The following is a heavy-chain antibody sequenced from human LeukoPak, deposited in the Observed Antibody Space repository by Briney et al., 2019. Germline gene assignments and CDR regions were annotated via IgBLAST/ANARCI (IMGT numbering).Heavy chain of an antibody. D-gene: IGHD2-21*02. CDR1: GGTFSSYA. J-gene: IGHJ3*02. CDR2: IIPIFGTA. CDR3: ARERQDTVIHSGAFDI. V-gene: IGHV1-69*06. Sequence: SVKVSCKASGGTFSSYAISWVRQAPGQGLEWMGGIIPIFGTANYAQKFQGRVTITADKSTSTAYMELSSLGPEDTAVYFCARERQDTVIHSGAFDIWGQGTMVTVSS.